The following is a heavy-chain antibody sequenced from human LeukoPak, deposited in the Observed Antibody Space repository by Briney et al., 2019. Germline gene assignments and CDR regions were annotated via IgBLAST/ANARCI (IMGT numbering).Heavy chain of an antibody. D-gene: IGHD3-3*01. CDR3: ARVSAEWLLFY. CDR2: IKQDGGEK. V-gene: IGHV3-7*01. Sequence: GGSLRLSCAASGFTFSSYWMTWVRQAPGKGLEWVANIKQDGGEKYYLDSVKGRFTISRDNAKNSLYLQMNSLRAEDTAVYYCARVSAEWLLFYWGQGTLVTVSS. J-gene: IGHJ4*02. CDR1: GFTFSSYW.